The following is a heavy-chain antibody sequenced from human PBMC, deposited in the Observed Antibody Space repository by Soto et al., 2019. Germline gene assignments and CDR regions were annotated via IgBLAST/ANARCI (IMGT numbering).Heavy chain of an antibody. V-gene: IGHV1-18*01. CDR3: ARHHGPTTSENWFDP. Sequence: ASVKVSCKASGYTFFTYDISWVRQAPGQGLEWMGWISTYSGDTKYAQKFQGRVTMTTDTSTTTAYLELRSLRSDDTAVYYCARHHGPTTSENWFDPLGQGTLVTVS. J-gene: IGHJ5*02. D-gene: IGHD5-12*01. CDR1: GYTFFTYD. CDR2: ISTYSGDT.